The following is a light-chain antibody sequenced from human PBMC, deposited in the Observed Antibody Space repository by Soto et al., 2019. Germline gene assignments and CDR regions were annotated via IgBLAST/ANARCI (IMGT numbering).Light chain of an antibody. V-gene: IGLV2-11*01. CDR2: DVS. Sequence: QSALTQPRSVSGSPGQSVTISCTGTSSDVGVSWYQHHPGKAPKLMIYDVSKRPSGVPDRFSGAKSGNTASLTISGLQAADEADYYCCSYAGSYTGVFGGGTKVTVL. CDR3: CSYAGSYTGV. CDR1: SSDVGV. J-gene: IGLJ3*02.